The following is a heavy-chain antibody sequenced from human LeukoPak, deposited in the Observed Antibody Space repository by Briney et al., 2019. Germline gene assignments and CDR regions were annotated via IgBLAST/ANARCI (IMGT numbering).Heavy chain of an antibody. CDR3: ARAGQFISARPISFDY. J-gene: IGHJ4*02. CDR2: IYYSGST. D-gene: IGHD6-6*01. CDR1: AGSISNYY. Sequence: SETLSLTCTVSAGSISNYYWNWIRQPPGKGLEWTGYIYYSGSTNSNPSLKSRVTISVDTSKNQFSLKLSAVTAADTGVYYCARAGQFISARPISFDYWGQGTLVSVS. V-gene: IGHV4-59*01.